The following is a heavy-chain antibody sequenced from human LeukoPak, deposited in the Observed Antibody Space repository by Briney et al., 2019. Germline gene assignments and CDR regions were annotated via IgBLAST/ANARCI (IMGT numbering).Heavy chain of an antibody. D-gene: IGHD2-2*02. CDR3: ARAGVVPAAINRAFDI. V-gene: IGHV4-30-4*08. CDR1: GGSIISGDYY. CDR2: INHSGDT. J-gene: IGHJ4*02. Sequence: SETLSLTCIVSGGSIISGDYYWSWIRQPPGKGLEWIGYINHSGDTYYNPSLKSRVSISVDTSKNQFSLKLSSVTAADTAVYYCARAGVVPAAINRAFDIWGQGTLVTVSS.